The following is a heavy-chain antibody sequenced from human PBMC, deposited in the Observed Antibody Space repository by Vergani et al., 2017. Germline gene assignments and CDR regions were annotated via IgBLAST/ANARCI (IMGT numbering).Heavy chain of an antibody. CDR1: GFSFNSCW. CDR3: ARARCIETCYMSNWLDS. D-gene: IGHD3-9*01. CDR2: IKSDGSIT. V-gene: IGHV3-74*03. Sequence: DVHLAESGGGFFQPGGSLRLPCSASGFSFNSCWMHWVRQVPGKGLFWVSRIKSDGSITAYADSVKGRFTISRDNAQNTLYLQMNSLRVEDTGVYYCARARCIETCYMSNWLDSWGQGTLVTVSS. J-gene: IGHJ5*01.